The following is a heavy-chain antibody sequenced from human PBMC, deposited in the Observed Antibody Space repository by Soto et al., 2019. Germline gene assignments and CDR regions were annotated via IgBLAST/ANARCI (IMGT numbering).Heavy chain of an antibody. D-gene: IGHD5-12*01. CDR3: ARERGDIVAKIGGKDDP. Sequence: PWETLSLTCAVYVVSFSGYYWSCIRHPPGKGLEWIGEINHSGSTNYNPSLKSRVTISVDTSKNQFSLKLSSVTAADTAVYYCARERGDIVAKIGGKDDPRVQGPLXTV. CDR2: INHSGST. J-gene: IGHJ5*02. V-gene: IGHV4-34*01. CDR1: VVSFSGYY.